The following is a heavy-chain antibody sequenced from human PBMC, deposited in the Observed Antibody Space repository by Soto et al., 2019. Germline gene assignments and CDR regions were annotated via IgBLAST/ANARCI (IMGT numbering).Heavy chain of an antibody. V-gene: IGHV3-23*01. D-gene: IGHD3-16*01. CDR1: GFTFSNFA. Sequence: EVQLLESGGALVQSGGSRRLSCAVSGFTFSNFAMSWVRQAPGKGLEWVSGISGSGDNKDHADSVKGRFIISRDNSKNTLYLQVNSLRAEDTVVYYCGKGSDYVLKGTPLRKVQYYYYYMDVWGKGTTVTVSS. CDR2: ISGSGDNK. J-gene: IGHJ6*03. CDR3: GKGSDYVLKGTPLRKVQYYYYYMDV.